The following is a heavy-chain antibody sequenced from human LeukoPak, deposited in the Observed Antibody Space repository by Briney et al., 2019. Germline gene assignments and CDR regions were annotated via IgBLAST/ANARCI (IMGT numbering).Heavy chain of an antibody. CDR3: VKESRATTVFGLVDYFDY. CDR1: GFTFSSYA. CDR2: ISGSGGST. D-gene: IGHD4-17*01. V-gene: IGHV3-23*01. Sequence: GGSLRLSCAASGFTFSSYAMSWVRQAPGKGLEWVSAISGSGGSTYYADSVKGRFTISRDNSKNTLYLQMNSLRAEDTAVYYCVKESRATTVFGLVDYFDYWGQGTLVTVSS. J-gene: IGHJ4*02.